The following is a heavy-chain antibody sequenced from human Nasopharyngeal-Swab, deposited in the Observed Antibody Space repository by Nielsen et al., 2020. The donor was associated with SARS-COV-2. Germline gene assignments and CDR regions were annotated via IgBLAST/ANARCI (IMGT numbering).Heavy chain of an antibody. D-gene: IGHD3-22*01. CDR3: ARGSTYYYDSTLSEIDY. J-gene: IGHJ4*02. V-gene: IGHV4-30-4*01. CDR1: GGSISSGDYY. CDR2: IYYSGST. Sequence: SATLSLTCTVSGGSISSGDYYWSWIRQPPGKGLEWIGYIYYSGSTYYNPSLKSRVTISVDTSKNQFSLKLSSVTAADTAVYYCARGSTYYYDSTLSEIDYWGQGTLVTVSS.